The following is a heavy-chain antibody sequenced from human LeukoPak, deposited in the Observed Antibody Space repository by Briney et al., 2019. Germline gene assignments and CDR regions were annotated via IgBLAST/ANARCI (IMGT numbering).Heavy chain of an antibody. CDR1: GFTFSSYV. D-gene: IGHD6-19*01. CDR3: ARDHVKGIAVAGTVY. V-gene: IGHV3-30*04. J-gene: IGHJ4*02. Sequence: GGSLRLSCAASGFTFSSYVMHWVRQAPGKGLEWVAIISYDGSNEYYADSVKGRFTISRDNSKNSLYLQMNSLRAEDTAVYYCARDHVKGIAVAGTVYWGQGTLVTVSS. CDR2: ISYDGSNE.